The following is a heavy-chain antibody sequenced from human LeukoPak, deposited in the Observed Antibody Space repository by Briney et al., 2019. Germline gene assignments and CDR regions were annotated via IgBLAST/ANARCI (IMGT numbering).Heavy chain of an antibody. V-gene: IGHV4-34*01. CDR1: GGSFSGYY. D-gene: IGHD3-22*01. Sequence: SETLSLTCAVYGGSFSGYYWSWIRQPPGKGLEWIGEINHSGSTNYTPSLKSRVTMSVDTSKNQFSLKLSSVTAADTAVYYCARSHYYDSSGYYDAFDIWGQGTMVTVSS. J-gene: IGHJ3*02. CDR2: INHSGST. CDR3: ARSHYYDSSGYYDAFDI.